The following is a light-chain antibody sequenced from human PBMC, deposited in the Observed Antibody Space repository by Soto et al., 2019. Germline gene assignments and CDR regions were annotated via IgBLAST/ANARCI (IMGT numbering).Light chain of an antibody. CDR1: QSVNSN. J-gene: IGKJ1*01. V-gene: IGKV3-20*01. Sequence: EIVMTQSPATLSLSPGERATLSCRASQSVNSNLAWYQQKAAQAPRLLIFGVSNRATGIPDRFSGSGSGTDFTLTISRLEPEDFAVYYCQQYGSSPWTFGQGTKVDIK. CDR2: GVS. CDR3: QQYGSSPWT.